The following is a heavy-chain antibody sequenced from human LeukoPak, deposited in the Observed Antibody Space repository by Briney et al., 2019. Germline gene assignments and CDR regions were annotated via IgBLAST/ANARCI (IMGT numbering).Heavy chain of an antibody. J-gene: IGHJ4*02. CDR1: GFIFSSYW. Sequence: GGSLRLSCAASGFIFSSYWMSWVRQAPGKGLEWAANIKQDGSEKYYVDSVKGRFTISRDNAKNSLYLQMDSLRVEDTAVYYCARGRKIVVVMGGFFDYWGQGTLVTVSS. CDR3: ARGRKIVVVMGGFFDY. D-gene: IGHD3-22*01. V-gene: IGHV3-7*03. CDR2: IKQDGSEK.